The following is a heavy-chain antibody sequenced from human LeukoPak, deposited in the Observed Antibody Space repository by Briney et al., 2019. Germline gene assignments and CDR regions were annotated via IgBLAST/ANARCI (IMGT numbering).Heavy chain of an antibody. D-gene: IGHD3-10*01. CDR2: IYHSGST. V-gene: IGHV4-30-2*01. CDR3: ARDRRGAFDI. Sequence: SQTLSLTCAVSGGSISSGGYSWSWIRQPPGKGLGWIGYIYHSGSTYYNPSLKSRVTISVDRSKNQFSPKLSSVTAADTAVYYCARDRRGAFDIWGQGTMVTVSS. J-gene: IGHJ3*02. CDR1: GGSISSGGYS.